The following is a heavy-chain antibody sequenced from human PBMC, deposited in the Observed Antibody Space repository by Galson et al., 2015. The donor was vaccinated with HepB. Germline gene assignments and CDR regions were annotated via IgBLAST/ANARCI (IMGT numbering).Heavy chain of an antibody. J-gene: IGHJ4*02. V-gene: IGHV3-23*01. CDR2: IGGSGRNT. Sequence: SLRLSCAASGFSFTSCGNTCGISWVRQAPGTGLEWVSGIGGSGRNTYYADSVKGRFTISRDNSRNTLHLQMNSLRVEDTAVYYCAKHCSGDGCSSGVRYFDYWGQGTLVTVAS. D-gene: IGHD2-15*01. CDR1: GFSFTSCG. CDR3: AKHCSGDGCSSGVRYFDY.